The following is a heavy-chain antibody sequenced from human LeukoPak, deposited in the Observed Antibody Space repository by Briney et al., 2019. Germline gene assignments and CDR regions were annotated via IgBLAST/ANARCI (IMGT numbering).Heavy chain of an antibody. D-gene: IGHD3-10*01. Sequence: ASVKVSCKTSGYTFTNFRIHWVRQTPGQGFEWMGWIGPSNNYTEYEQKLQGRLTLTTDTSTTTAHMELRSLTFDDTGIYYCARDSYYGGHYAFFEHWGQGTLVTVSS. V-gene: IGHV1-18*01. CDR2: IGPSNNYT. J-gene: IGHJ4*02. CDR3: ARDSYYGGHYAFFEH. CDR1: GYTFTNFR.